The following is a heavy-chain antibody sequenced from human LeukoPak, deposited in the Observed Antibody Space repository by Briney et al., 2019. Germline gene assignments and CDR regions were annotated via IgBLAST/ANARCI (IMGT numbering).Heavy chain of an antibody. V-gene: IGHV6-1*01. CDR3: ARTNYYDSSGYPYYFDY. D-gene: IGHD3-22*01. CDR1: GDSVSSNSAA. Sequence: SQTLSLTCALSGDSVSSNSAAWNWIRQSPSRGLEWLGRTYYRSKWYNDYAVSVKSRITINPDTSKNQFSLPLNSVTPEDTAVYYCARTNYYDSSGYPYYFDYWGQGTLVTVSS. CDR2: TYYRSKWYN. J-gene: IGHJ4*02.